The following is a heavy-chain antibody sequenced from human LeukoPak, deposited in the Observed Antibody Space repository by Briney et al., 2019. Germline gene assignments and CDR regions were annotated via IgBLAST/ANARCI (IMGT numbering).Heavy chain of an antibody. D-gene: IGHD6-19*01. Sequence: PSETLSLTCTVSGGSTSSYYWTWIRQPPGKGLEWIGYIYYSGNTNYNPSLKSRVTISVDTSKNQFSLKLSSVTAADTAVYYCARHLGTGWRDALDIWGQGTMVTVSS. J-gene: IGHJ3*02. CDR2: IYYSGNT. V-gene: IGHV4-59*08. CDR1: GGSTSSYY. CDR3: ARHLGTGWRDALDI.